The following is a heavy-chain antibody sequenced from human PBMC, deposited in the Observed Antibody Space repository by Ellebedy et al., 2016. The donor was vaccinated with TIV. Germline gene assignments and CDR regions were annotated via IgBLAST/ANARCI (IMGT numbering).Heavy chain of an antibody. CDR3: ARARGQYLYGSGSYFTN. J-gene: IGHJ4*02. CDR1: GGSFSGYF. V-gene: IGHV4-34*01. Sequence: MPSETLSLTCAVNGGSFSGYFWSWIRQAPGKGLEWPGEINPSGTTTDNPSLKSRVTIAVDTPKKQFSLRLTSVTAADTAVYYCARARGQYLYGSGSYFTNWGQGEVVTVSS. CDR2: INPSGTT. D-gene: IGHD3-10*01.